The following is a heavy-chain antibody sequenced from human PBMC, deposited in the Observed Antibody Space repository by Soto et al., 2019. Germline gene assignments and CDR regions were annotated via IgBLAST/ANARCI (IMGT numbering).Heavy chain of an antibody. CDR2: VNPNTGNT. J-gene: IGHJ5*01. V-gene: IGHV1-8*01. CDR1: GYTFRSYD. D-gene: IGHD3-10*01. Sequence: QVQLVQSGAEVKKPGASVKVSCTGSGYTFRSYDIHWVRQATGQGLEWMGWVNPNTGNTGYAQKFQGRVTMTRDMSKSPAYMEVNSLTSEDTAIYYCARAYGAGSFDFWGQGTLVSVSS. CDR3: ARAYGAGSFDF.